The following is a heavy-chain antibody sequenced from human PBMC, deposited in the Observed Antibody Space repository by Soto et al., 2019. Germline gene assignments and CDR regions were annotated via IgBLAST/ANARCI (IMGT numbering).Heavy chain of an antibody. CDR3: AGSGEGGSALDY. V-gene: IGHV3-30-3*01. Sequence: QVQLVESGGGVVQPGRSLRLSCAASGFTFSRYAMHWVRQAPGMGLEWVAVISYDGSNKYYADSVKGRSTISRDNSKNPRYLQMSSLRTEATAVYCCAGSGEGGSALDYWGQGTLVTASS. CDR2: ISYDGSNK. D-gene: IGHD2-15*01. CDR1: GFTFSRYA. J-gene: IGHJ4*02.